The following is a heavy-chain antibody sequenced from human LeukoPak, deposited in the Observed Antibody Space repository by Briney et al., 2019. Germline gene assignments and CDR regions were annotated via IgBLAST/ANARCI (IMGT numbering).Heavy chain of an antibody. J-gene: IGHJ6*03. D-gene: IGHD6-19*01. CDR3: ARVGIAVGGYYYYYMDV. CDR2: IYHSGRT. CDR1: GGSISSSNW. Sequence: SETLSLTCAVPGGSISSSNWWSWVRQPPGKGLEWIGEIYHSGRTNYNPSLKSRVTISVDKSKNQFSLKLSSVTAADTAVYYCARVGIAVGGYYYYYMDVWGKGTTVTVSS. V-gene: IGHV4-4*02.